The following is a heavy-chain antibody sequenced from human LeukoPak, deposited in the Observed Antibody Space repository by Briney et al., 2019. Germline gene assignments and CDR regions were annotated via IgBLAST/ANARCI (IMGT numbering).Heavy chain of an antibody. V-gene: IGHV3-23*01. CDR1: GFTFSSYA. D-gene: IGHD3-22*01. J-gene: IGHJ4*02. Sequence: GGSLRLSCAASGFTFSSYAMSWVRQAPGKGLEWVSAISGSGGSTYYADSVKGRFTISRDNSKNTLYLQMNSLRAEDTGVYYCAKDDYYDSSGYYSLDYWGQGTLVTVSS. CDR3: AKDDYYDSSGYYSLDY. CDR2: ISGSGGST.